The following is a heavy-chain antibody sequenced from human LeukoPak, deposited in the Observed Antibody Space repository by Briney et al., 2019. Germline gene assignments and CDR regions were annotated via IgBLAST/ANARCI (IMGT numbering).Heavy chain of an antibody. V-gene: IGHV5-51*01. Sequence: GESLKISCQGSGYNFTTYWIGWVRQMPGKGLEWMGITYPGDSDTRYSPSFQGQVTISADKSFSTAYLQWSSLKASDTAVYYCARHLYYMDVWGKGTTVTVSS. CDR2: TYPGDSDT. CDR3: ARHLYYMDV. CDR1: GYNFTTYW. J-gene: IGHJ6*03.